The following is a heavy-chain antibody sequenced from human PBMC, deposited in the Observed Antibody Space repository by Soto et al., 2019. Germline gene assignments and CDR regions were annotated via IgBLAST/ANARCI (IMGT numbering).Heavy chain of an antibody. CDR3: AKAPPYGGHIFEY. CDR2: ISASGSTT. J-gene: IGHJ4*02. Sequence: EVQLLESGGGLRQPGGSLRLSCATSGFIFSSYGMTWVRQAPGRGLEWVSTISASGSTTYYTGSVKGRFTISRDNPKSTLFLQMDSLRVEDTAVYYCAKAPPYGGHIFEYWGQGTLVTVSS. V-gene: IGHV3-23*01. D-gene: IGHD3-10*01. CDR1: GFIFSSYG.